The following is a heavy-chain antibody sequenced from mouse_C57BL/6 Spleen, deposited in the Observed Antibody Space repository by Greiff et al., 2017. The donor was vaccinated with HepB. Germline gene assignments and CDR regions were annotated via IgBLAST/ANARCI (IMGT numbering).Heavy chain of an antibody. J-gene: IGHJ4*01. CDR3: YYYGSSYAMDY. V-gene: IGHV1-81*01. CDR2: IYPRSGNT. Sequence: VQLMESGAELARPGASVKLSCKASGYTFTSYGISWVKQRTGQGLEWIGEIYPRSGNTYYNEKFKGKATLTADKSSSTAYMELRSLTSEDSAVYFCYYYGSSYAMDYWGQGTSVTVSS. D-gene: IGHD1-1*01. CDR1: GYTFTSYG.